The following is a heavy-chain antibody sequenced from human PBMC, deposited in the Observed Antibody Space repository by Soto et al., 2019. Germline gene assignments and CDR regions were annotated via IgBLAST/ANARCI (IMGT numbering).Heavy chain of an antibody. Sequence: SETMSLTCPVAGGSIISYYWSLIRTTPGKGLEWIGYIYYSGSTNYNPSLKSRVTISVDTSKNQFSLKLSSVTAADTAVYYCARRGYSYGSYYFDYWGQGTLVTVS. V-gene: IGHV4-59*08. J-gene: IGHJ4*02. CDR1: GGSIISYY. D-gene: IGHD5-18*01. CDR3: ARRGYSYGSYYFDY. CDR2: IYYSGST.